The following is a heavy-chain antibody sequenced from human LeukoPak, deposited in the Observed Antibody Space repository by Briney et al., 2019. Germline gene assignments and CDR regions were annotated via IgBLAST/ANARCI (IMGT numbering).Heavy chain of an antibody. J-gene: IGHJ4*02. CDR3: AVKAGSAAGNWNVDY. V-gene: IGHV4-34*01. CDR2: INHGGST. Sequence: SETLSLTCTVSGGSISSYYWSWIRQPPGKGLEWIGEINHGGSTNYNPSLKSRVTISVDTSKNQFSLKLSSVTAADTAVYYCAVKAGSAAGNWNVDYWGQGTLVTVSS. D-gene: IGHD6-13*01. CDR1: GGSISSYY.